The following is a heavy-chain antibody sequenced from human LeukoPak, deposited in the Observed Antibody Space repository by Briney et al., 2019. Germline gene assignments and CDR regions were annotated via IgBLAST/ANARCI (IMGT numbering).Heavy chain of an antibody. CDR2: IYYSGST. CDR1: GGSISSSSYY. V-gene: IGHV4-39*01. J-gene: IGHJ4*02. CDR3: ARQPRYYYDSSGYYVFDY. D-gene: IGHD3-22*01. Sequence: SETLSLTCTVSGGSISSSSYYWGWIGQPPGKGREGIGSIYYSGSTYYNPSLKSRVTISVDTSKNQFSLKLSSVTAADTAVYYCARQPRYYYDSSGYYVFDYWGQGTLVTVSS.